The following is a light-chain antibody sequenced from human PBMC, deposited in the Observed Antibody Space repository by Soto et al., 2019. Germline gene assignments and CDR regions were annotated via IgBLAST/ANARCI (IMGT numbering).Light chain of an antibody. Sequence: QSVLTQPPSVSGAPGQRVTISCTGSSSNIGAGYDVHWYQQLPGTAPKLLIYGNSNRPSGVPDRFSRSKSGTSASLAITGLQAEDEADHYCQSYDSSLSGYVVFGGGTKLTVL. V-gene: IGLV1-40*01. CDR3: QSYDSSLSGYVV. CDR1: SSNIGAGYD. J-gene: IGLJ2*01. CDR2: GNS.